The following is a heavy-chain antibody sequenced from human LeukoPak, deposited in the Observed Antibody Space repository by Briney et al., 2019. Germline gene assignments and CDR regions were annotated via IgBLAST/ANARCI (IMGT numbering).Heavy chain of an antibody. V-gene: IGHV3-11*01. CDR3: AKSRAIVVVTEFDY. J-gene: IGHJ4*02. CDR2: ISSSGSTI. CDR1: GFTFSDYY. Sequence: GGSLRLSCAASGFTFSDYYMSWIRQAPGKGLEWVSYISSSGSTIYYADSVKGRFTISRDNAKNSLYLQMNSLRAEDTAVYYCAKSRAIVVVTEFDYWGQGTLVTVSS. D-gene: IGHD2-21*02.